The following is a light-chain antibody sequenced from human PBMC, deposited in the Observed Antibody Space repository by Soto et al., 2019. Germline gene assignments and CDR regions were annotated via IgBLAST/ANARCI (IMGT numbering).Light chain of an antibody. CDR1: NSDVGGYNS. J-gene: IGLJ1*01. Sequence: QSALTQPASVSGSPGQSIAISCTGTNSDVGGYNSVSWYQQHPGKVPKIMIYDVSIRPSGVPDRFSGSKSGNTASLTISGLQAEDEADYYCSSYSSITALVFGTGTKLTVL. CDR2: DVS. V-gene: IGLV2-14*03. CDR3: SSYSSITALV.